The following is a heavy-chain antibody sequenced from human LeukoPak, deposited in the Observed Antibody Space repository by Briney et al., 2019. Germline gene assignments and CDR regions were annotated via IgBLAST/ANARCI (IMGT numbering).Heavy chain of an antibody. CDR2: ISYDGSNK. CDR3: ARDGMDSSGWYSGY. Sequence: GGSLRLFCAASGFTFSSYAMHWVRQAPGKGLEWVAIISYDGSNKYYADSVKGRFTISRDNSKNTLYLQMNSLRAEDTAVYYCARDGMDSSGWYSGYWGQGTLVTVSS. J-gene: IGHJ4*02. CDR1: GFTFSSYA. V-gene: IGHV3-30-3*01. D-gene: IGHD6-19*01.